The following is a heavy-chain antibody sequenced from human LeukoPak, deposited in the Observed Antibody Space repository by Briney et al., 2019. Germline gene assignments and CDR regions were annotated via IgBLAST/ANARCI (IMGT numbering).Heavy chain of an antibody. CDR2: IKQDGSEK. CDR1: GFTFSSFY. J-gene: IGHJ4*02. V-gene: IGHV3-7*01. Sequence: PGGSLRLSCEVSGFTFSSFYMSWVRQAPGKGLGWVANIKQDGSEKYYVDSVKGRFTISRDNAKNSLYLQMNSLRAEDTAVYYCARDASDRIVVVPAAPLDYWGQGTLVTVSS. CDR3: ARDASDRIVVVPAAPLDY. D-gene: IGHD2-2*01.